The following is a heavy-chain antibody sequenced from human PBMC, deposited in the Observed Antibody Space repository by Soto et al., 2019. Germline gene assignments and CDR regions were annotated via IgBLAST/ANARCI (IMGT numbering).Heavy chain of an antibody. Sequence: QVQLVQSGAEVKKPGASVKVSCKASGYIFTDYAMYWLRQAPGQRLEWVGWINAATGNTKYSQNFQGRVTITRDTSARTVFMELSSLRPEDTAVYYCARDRAAADYWGQGTLVSVSA. CDR3: ARDRAAADY. V-gene: IGHV1-3*01. CDR2: INAATGNT. CDR1: GYIFTDYA. D-gene: IGHD6-13*01. J-gene: IGHJ4*02.